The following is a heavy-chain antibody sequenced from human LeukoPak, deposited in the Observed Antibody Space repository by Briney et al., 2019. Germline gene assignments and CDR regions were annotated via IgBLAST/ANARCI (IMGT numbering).Heavy chain of an antibody. CDR2: ISSNGGNT. Sequence: QTGGSLTLSCAASGFTFSIYAMHWVRQAPGKGLEYVSGISSNGGNTYYANSVKGRFTISRGNSKNTLYLQMGSLRTEDMAVYYCARNGDYGGYWGQGTLVTVSS. V-gene: IGHV3-64*01. CDR3: ARNGDYGGY. CDR1: GFTFSIYA. D-gene: IGHD4-17*01. J-gene: IGHJ4*02.